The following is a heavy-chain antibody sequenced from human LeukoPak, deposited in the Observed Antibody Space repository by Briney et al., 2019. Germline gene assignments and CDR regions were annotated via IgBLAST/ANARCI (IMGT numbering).Heavy chain of an antibody. J-gene: IGHJ3*02. CDR1: GFTFADYA. V-gene: IGHV3-43D*04. CDR3: AKFQQWVNDAFDI. CDR2: ISWDGGST. Sequence: PGGSLRLSCAASGFTFADYAMHWVRQAPGEGLEWVSLISWDGGSTYYADSVKGRFTISRDNSKNSLYLQMNSLRAEDTALYYCAKFQQWVNDAFDIWGQGTMVTVSS. D-gene: IGHD6-19*01.